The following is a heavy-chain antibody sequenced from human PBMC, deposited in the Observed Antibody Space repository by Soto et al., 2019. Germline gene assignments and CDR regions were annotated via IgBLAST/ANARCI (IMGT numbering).Heavy chain of an antibody. CDR2: IYYSGST. D-gene: IGHD3-10*01. V-gene: IGHV4-61*08. J-gene: IGHJ4*02. CDR1: GGSISSGGYS. CDR3: AREVYRSGSYIDY. Sequence: SETLSLTCAVSGGSISSGGYSWSWIRQPPGKGLEWIGYIYYSGSTNYNPSLKSRVTISVDTSKNQFSLKLSSVTAADTAVYYCAREVYRSGSYIDYWGQGTLVTVSS.